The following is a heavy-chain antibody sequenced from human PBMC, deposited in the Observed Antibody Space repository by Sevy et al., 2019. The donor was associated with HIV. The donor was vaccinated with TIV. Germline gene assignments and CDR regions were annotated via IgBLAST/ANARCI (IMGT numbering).Heavy chain of an antibody. CDR3: SRDAGYSTVWYPGY. V-gene: IGHV3-30*03. J-gene: IGHJ4*02. CDR2: ISYDGTSE. D-gene: IGHD6-19*01. CDR1: AFTFSDHA. Sequence: GGSLRLSCAASAFTFSDHAMHWVRQAPGKGLEWVAVISYDGTSEYYADSVKGRFTISRDNSKNTLYLQMHGMRPDDTAVDYCSRDAGYSTVWYPGYWGQGTLVTVSS.